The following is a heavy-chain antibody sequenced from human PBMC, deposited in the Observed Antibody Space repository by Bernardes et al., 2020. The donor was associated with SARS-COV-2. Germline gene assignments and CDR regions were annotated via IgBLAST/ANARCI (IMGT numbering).Heavy chain of an antibody. CDR1: GSTFNSYW. V-gene: IGHV3-74*01. CDR2: INGDGNSI. D-gene: IGHD6-19*01. Sequence: GSLRLSCAASGSTFNSYWMHWIRQVPGKGLVWVSRINGDGNSINYADSVKGRFTISRDNAKNTLYLQMTSLTADDTALYYCARGSGNYYFDYWGRGTLITVSS. J-gene: IGHJ4*02. CDR3: ARGSGNYYFDY.